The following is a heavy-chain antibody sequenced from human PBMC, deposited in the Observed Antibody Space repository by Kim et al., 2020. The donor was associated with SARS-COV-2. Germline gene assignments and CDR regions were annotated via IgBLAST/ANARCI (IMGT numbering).Heavy chain of an antibody. J-gene: IGHJ4*02. CDR3: ARHLTLGYCSSTSCHEEGYFDY. Sequence: SETLSLTCTVSGGSISSSSYYWGWIRQPPGKGLEWIGSIYYSGSTYYNPSLKSRVTISVDTSKNQFSLKLSSVTAADTAVYYCARHLTLGYCSSTSCHEEGYFDYWGQGTLVTVSS. CDR2: IYYSGST. D-gene: IGHD2-2*01. CDR1: GGSISSSSYY. V-gene: IGHV4-39*01.